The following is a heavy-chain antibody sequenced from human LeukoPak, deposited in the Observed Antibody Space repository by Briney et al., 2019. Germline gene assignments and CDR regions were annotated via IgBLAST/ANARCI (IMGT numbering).Heavy chain of an antibody. CDR2: ISSSSSYI. D-gene: IGHD3-22*01. Sequence: GGSLRLSCEASGFTFTKFWMSWVRQAPGKGLEWVSSISSSSSYIYYADSVKGRFTISRDNAKNSLYLQMNSLRAEDTAVYYCARDRLTYGSSGYYDYWGQGTLVTVSS. J-gene: IGHJ4*02. CDR1: GFTFTKFW. CDR3: ARDRLTYGSSGYYDY. V-gene: IGHV3-21*01.